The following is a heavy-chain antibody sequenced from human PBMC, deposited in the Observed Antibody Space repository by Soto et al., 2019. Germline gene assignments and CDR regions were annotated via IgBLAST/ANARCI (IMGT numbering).Heavy chain of an antibody. D-gene: IGHD3-9*01. V-gene: IGHV4-39*01. CDR3: AYGDYDILTGYSKGYYYYYGMDV. J-gene: IGHJ6*02. CDR2: NYYSGST. Sequence: PSETLSLTCTVSGGSISSSSYYWGWIRQPPGKGLEWIGSNYYSGSTYYNPSLKSRVTISVDTSKNQFSLKLSSVTAADTAVYYCAYGDYDILTGYSKGYYYYYGMDVWGQGTTVTVSS. CDR1: GGSISSSSYY.